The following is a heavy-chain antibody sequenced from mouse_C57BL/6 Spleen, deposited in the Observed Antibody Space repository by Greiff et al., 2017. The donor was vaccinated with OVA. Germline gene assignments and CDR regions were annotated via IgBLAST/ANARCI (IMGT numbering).Heavy chain of an antibody. Sequence: VQLQQSGPGLVQPSQSLSITCTVSGFSFTSYGVNWVRQSPGKGLEWLGVIWSGGSTDYNAAFISKLSISKDNSNIQVFLKMNRLQADYTAIYYSARGANWECYYAMDYWGQGTSVTVSS. CDR2: IWSGGST. J-gene: IGHJ4*01. CDR1: GFSFTSYG. D-gene: IGHD4-1*01. V-gene: IGHV2-2*01. CDR3: ARGANWECYYAMDY.